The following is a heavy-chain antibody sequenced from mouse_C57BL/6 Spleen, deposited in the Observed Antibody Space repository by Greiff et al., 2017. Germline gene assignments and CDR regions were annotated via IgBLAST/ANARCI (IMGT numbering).Heavy chain of an antibody. V-gene: IGHV1-72*01. D-gene: IGHD1-1*01. CDR3: ARGYYGSTHGLFAY. CDR2: IDPNSGGT. CDR1: GYTFTSYW. Sequence: QVQLQQSGAELVKPGASVKLSCKASGYTFTSYWMHWVKQRPGRGLEWIGRIDPNSGGTKYNEKFKGKATLTVDKPSSTAYMQLSSLTSEDSAVYYCARGYYGSTHGLFAYWGQGTLVTVSA. J-gene: IGHJ3*01.